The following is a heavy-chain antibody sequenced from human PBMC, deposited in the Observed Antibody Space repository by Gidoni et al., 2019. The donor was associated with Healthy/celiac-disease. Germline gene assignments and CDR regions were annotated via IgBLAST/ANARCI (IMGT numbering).Heavy chain of an antibody. V-gene: IGHV4-34*01. Sequence: QVQLQQWGVGLLKPSETLSLTCAVYGGSFSGYYWSWIRQPPGKGLEWIGEINHSGSTNYNPSLKSRVTISVDTSKNQFSLKLSSVTAADTAVYYCARGLYGGNSDNWFDPWGQGTLVTVSS. CDR3: ARGLYGGNSDNWFDP. CDR2: INHSGST. J-gene: IGHJ5*02. D-gene: IGHD4-17*01. CDR1: GGSFSGYY.